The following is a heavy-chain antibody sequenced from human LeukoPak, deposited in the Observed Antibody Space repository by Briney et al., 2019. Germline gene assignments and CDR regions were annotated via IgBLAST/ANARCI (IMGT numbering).Heavy chain of an antibody. CDR3: VRNADYWQAA. D-gene: IGHD4-17*01. CDR2: IYYSGST. Sequence: PSETLSLTCTVSGGSISSGSYYWGWIRQPPGKGLEWIGSIYYSGSTYYNPSLKSRVTISVDTSKNQFSLKLSSVTAADTSVSYRVRNADYWQAAWGQGTLVTVSS. J-gene: IGHJ5*02. CDR1: GGSISSGSYY. V-gene: IGHV4-39*01.